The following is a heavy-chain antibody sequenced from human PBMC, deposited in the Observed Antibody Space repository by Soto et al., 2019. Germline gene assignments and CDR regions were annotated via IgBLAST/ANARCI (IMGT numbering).Heavy chain of an antibody. CDR1: GFTFSSYG. J-gene: IGHJ4*02. D-gene: IGHD5-18*01. Sequence: QVQLVESGGGVVQPGRSLRLSCVVSGFTFSSYGMHWVRQAPGKGLEWVAVIWYDGSKKYYADSVKGRFTISRDNSINTLYLQMNSLRVEDTAVYYCERVPFTAMVNQIDYWGQGTLVTVSS. CDR3: ERVPFTAMVNQIDY. V-gene: IGHV3-33*01. CDR2: IWYDGSKK.